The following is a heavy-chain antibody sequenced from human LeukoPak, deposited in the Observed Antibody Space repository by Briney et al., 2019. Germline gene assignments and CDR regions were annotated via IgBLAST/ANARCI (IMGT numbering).Heavy chain of an antibody. CDR2: ISSSGSST. D-gene: IGHD3-16*01. J-gene: IGHJ4*02. V-gene: IGHV3-23*01. CDR1: GFTFRSYA. CDR3: AKDGPASWGYFDY. Sequence: AGSLRLSCAASGFTFRSYAMNWVRQAPGKGLEWVSTISSSGSSTYYADSVKGRFTTSRDNSKNTVYLLMNSLRAEDTAVYYCAKDGPASWGYFDYWGQGTPVTVSS.